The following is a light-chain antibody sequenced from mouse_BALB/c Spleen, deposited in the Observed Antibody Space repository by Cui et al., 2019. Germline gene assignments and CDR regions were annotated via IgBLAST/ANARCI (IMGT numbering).Light chain of an antibody. J-gene: IGKJ2*01. CDR1: QTVLYSPNQKNY. CDR2: WAS. Sequence: NIMMRQSPSSLAVSAGEKVTIRRKSSQTVLYSPNQKNYLAWYQQKPGQSPTLLIYWASTRESGVADRFTASGSRTDFTLTSSSVQAEDLAVYYCHQYLSSYTFGGGTKLEIK. CDR3: HQYLSSYT. V-gene: IGKV8-27*01.